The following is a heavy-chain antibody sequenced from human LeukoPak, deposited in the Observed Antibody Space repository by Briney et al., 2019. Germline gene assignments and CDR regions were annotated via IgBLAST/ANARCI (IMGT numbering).Heavy chain of an antibody. CDR1: GFTFGSYW. CDR3: ARLGPRQKSDY. Sequence: GRPLRLSCAASGFTFGSYWMTWVRQAPGKGLEWVANIKQDGSEKYYVDSVKGRFTTSRDNAKNSLYLQMNSLRTEDTAVYYCARLGPRQKSDYWGQGTLVTVSS. V-gene: IGHV3-7*01. CDR2: IKQDGSEK. J-gene: IGHJ4*02.